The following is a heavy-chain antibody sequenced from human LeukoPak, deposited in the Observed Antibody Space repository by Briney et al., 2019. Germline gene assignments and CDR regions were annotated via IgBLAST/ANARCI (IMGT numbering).Heavy chain of an antibody. CDR3: ARGDYYDSSGYFAFDY. J-gene: IGHJ4*02. D-gene: IGHD3-22*01. V-gene: IGHV4-59*12. Sequence: SETLSLTCTVSGGSISSYYWSWIRQPPGKGLEWIGYIYYSGSTYYNPSPKSRVTISVDRSKNQFSLKLSSVTAADTAVYYCARGDYYDSSGYFAFDYWGQGTLVTVSS. CDR2: IYYSGST. CDR1: GGSISSYY.